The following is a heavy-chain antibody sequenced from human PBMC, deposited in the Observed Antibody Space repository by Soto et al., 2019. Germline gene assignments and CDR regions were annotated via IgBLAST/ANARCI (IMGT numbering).Heavy chain of an antibody. V-gene: IGHV4-4*02. CDR1: GDSVSSPYY. CDR3: ARSAGWYAVHS. D-gene: IGHD6-19*01. J-gene: IGHJ4*02. Sequence: QVQLQESGPGLVKPSGTLSLTCAVSGDSVSSPYYWCWVRQPPGKGLEWIGEVFHTGTTSYNPSLRSRVTISMDKSNTPFSLDLRSVTAAHTAVYYCARSAGWYAVHSWGPGTLVIVSS. CDR2: VFHTGTT.